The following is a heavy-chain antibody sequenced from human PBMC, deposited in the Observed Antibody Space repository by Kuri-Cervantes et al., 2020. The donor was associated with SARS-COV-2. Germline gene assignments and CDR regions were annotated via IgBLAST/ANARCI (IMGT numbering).Heavy chain of an antibody. J-gene: IGHJ3*02. CDR1: GFTFSTYA. CDR3: AREDSSSWEGDAFDI. CDR2: IKQDGCEK. V-gene: IGHV3-7*01. Sequence: GGSLRLSCAASGFTFSTYAMSWVRQAPGKGLEWVANIKQDGCEKYYVDSVKGRFTISRDNAKNSLYLQMNSLRAEDTAVYYCAREDSSSWEGDAFDIWGQGTMVTVSS. D-gene: IGHD6-13*01.